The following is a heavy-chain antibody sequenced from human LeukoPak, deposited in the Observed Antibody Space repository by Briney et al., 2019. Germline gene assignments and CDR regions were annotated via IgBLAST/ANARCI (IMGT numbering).Heavy chain of an antibody. J-gene: IGHJ5*02. CDR3: ARQARIAADNWFDP. D-gene: IGHD6-13*01. CDR1: GASIRSSNYY. V-gene: IGHV4-39*01. CDR2: FDYSGST. Sequence: SETLSLTCTVSGASIRSSNYYWGWIRQPPGKGLEWIGTFDYSGSTYYNPSLKSRVSISADTAKNHFSLKLTSVTAADTAVYYCARQARIAADNWFDPWGQGTLVTVSS.